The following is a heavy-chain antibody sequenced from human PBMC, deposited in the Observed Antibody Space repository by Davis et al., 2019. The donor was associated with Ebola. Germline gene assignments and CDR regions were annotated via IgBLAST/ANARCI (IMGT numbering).Heavy chain of an antibody. D-gene: IGHD3-10*01. Sequence: LSLTCAASGFTFSDYYMNWIRQAPGKGLECISYISSSGSSIYYADSVKGRFTISRDNAKNSLYLQMNGLRAEDTAVYYCVIDYGRGWSSFYYYMDVWGKGTTVTVSS. CDR3: VIDYGRGWSSFYYYMDV. J-gene: IGHJ6*03. CDR1: GFTFSDYY. V-gene: IGHV3-11*04. CDR2: ISSSGSSI.